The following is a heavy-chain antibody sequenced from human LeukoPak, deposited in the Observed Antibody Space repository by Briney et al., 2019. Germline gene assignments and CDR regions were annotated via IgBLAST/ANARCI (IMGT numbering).Heavy chain of an antibody. V-gene: IGHV3-15*07. D-gene: IGHD3-10*01. J-gene: IGHJ4*02. CDR3: TTDLGTYYHGSQRLIPIDY. CDR2: IKSKTDGETT. CDR1: GFTFSNAW. Sequence: GGSLRLSCAASGFTFSNAWMNWVRQAPGKGLEWVGRIKSKTDGETTNYAEPVRGRFTISRDGSKSAVYLQMNSLKIEDTAVYYCTTDLGTYYHGSQRLIPIDYWGQGTLVTVSS.